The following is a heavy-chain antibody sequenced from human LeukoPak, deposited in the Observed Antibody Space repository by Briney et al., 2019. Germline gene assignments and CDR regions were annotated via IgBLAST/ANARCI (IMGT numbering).Heavy chain of an antibody. CDR1: GYTSTNNA. J-gene: IGHJ2*01. D-gene: IGHD5-12*01. Sequence: GASVKVSCKASGYTSTNNALHWVRQAPGQSLEWMGWINAENHNTKSAQKFQTRLTITTDTSASTAYMELNSLTSDDMAIYYCARGAAGSHYWFFDLWGRGTLVTVSS. CDR3: ARGAAGSHYWFFDL. CDR2: INAENHNT. V-gene: IGHV1-3*01.